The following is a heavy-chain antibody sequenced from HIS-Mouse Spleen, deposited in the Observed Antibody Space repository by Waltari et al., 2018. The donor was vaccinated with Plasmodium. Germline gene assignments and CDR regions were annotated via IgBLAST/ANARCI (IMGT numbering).Heavy chain of an antibody. V-gene: IGHV3-7*01. CDR1: GFTFSGYW. J-gene: IGHJ2*01. Sequence: EVQLVESGGGLVQPGGSLRLSCAASGFTFSGYWMSWVRQAPGKGLVGVANIKQDGSEKYYVDSVKGRFTISRDNAKNSLYLQMNSLRAEDTAVYYCASSWYWYFDLWGRGTLVTVSS. CDR3: ASSWYWYFDL. CDR2: IKQDGSEK. D-gene: IGHD6-13*01.